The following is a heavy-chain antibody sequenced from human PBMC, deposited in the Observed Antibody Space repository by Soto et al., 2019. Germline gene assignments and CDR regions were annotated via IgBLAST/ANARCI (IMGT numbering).Heavy chain of an antibody. J-gene: IGHJ4*02. CDR3: ARDAMSTAGLFFDY. V-gene: IGHV1-18*01. D-gene: IGHD3-3*01. Sequence: QVQLVQSGAEVKKPGASVKVSCKTSGYTFTNYGINWVRQAPGQGLEWMGWISAYNGNTNYAQRFQGRVTMTTDTXTSTAYMELRSLRSDDTAVFYCARDAMSTAGLFFDYWGQGTLVTVSS. CDR1: GYTFTNYG. CDR2: ISAYNGNT.